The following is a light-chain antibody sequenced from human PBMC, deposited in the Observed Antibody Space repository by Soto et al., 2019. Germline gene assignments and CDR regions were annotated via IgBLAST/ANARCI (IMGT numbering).Light chain of an antibody. CDR2: GAS. CDR1: QSVSSSY. V-gene: IGKV3-20*01. Sequence: EIVLTQSPGTLSLSPGERASLSCRASQSVSSSYLAWYQQKLGQAPRLLIYGASSRATGIPDRFSGSGSGTDFTLTISRLEPEDFAVYYCQQYGSSPQTFGQGTNLEIK. CDR3: QQYGSSPQT. J-gene: IGKJ2*01.